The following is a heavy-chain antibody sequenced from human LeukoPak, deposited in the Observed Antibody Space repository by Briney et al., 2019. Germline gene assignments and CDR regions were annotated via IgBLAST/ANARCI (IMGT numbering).Heavy chain of an antibody. Sequence: PSETLSLTCTVSGGSISSDYWSWIRPPPGKGLEWIGYIHYSGTSNYNPSLKSRVTMSVDTSKNQFSLKLRPVTAADTAVYYCARPLRYCSSSSTSCYALDAFDMWGQGTMVTVSS. CDR1: GGSISSDY. D-gene: IGHD2-2*01. CDR3: ARPLRYCSSSSTSCYALDAFDM. J-gene: IGHJ3*02. CDR2: IHYSGTS. V-gene: IGHV4-59*08.